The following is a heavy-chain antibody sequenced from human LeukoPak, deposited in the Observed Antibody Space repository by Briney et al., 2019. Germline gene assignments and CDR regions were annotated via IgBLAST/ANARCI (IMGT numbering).Heavy chain of an antibody. D-gene: IGHD6-13*01. CDR1: GGSISSGGYS. CDR3: ARGTQRSSWYRAEYFQH. V-gene: IGHV4-30-2*01. CDR2: IYHSGST. Sequence: SETLSLTCAVSGGSISSGGYSWSWIRQPPGKGLEWIGYIYHSGSTYYNPSLKSRVTISVDRSKNQFSLKLSSVTAADTAVYYCARGTQRSSWYRAEYFQHWGQGTLVTVSS. J-gene: IGHJ1*01.